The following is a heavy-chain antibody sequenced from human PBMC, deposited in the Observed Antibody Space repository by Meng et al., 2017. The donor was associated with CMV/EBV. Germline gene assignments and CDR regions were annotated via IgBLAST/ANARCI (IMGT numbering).Heavy chain of an antibody. Sequence: QVQLEEAGPGLVKPSETLSLTCTVSGGSISSYYCSWIRQPAGKGLEWIGRIYTSGSTNYNPSLKSRVTMSVDTSKNQFSLKLSSVTAADTAVYYCAREMPIAAAGCFDYWGQGTLVTVSS. V-gene: IGHV4-4*07. D-gene: IGHD6-13*01. J-gene: IGHJ4*02. CDR3: AREMPIAAAGCFDY. CDR1: GGSISSYY. CDR2: IYTSGST.